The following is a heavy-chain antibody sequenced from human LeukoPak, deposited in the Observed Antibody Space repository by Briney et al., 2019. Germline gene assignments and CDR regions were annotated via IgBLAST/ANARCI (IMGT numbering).Heavy chain of an antibody. Sequence: ASVKVSCKASSYSFNRYGISWVRQAPGQGLEWMGWISGYNGNTNYAQKFLGRVTITADESTSTAYMELSSLRSEDTAVYYCARGSYGDYLGRVFDYWGQGTLVTVSS. D-gene: IGHD4-17*01. CDR1: SYSFNRYG. CDR3: ARGSYGDYLGRVFDY. CDR2: ISGYNGNT. J-gene: IGHJ4*02. V-gene: IGHV1-18*01.